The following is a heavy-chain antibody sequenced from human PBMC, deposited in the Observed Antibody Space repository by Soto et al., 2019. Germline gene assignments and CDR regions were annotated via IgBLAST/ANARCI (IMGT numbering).Heavy chain of an antibody. CDR2: ISQSGSS. CDR3: ASRTDKALDF. Sequence: QLQLQESGSRLVKPSQTLSLTCVVSVASLSSGHYSWSWIRQSPGKGLEFIGYISQSGSSHYNPSLRRRLTTSVDKSKNQCSLRLSSVTAADTAVYYCASRTDKALDFWCQRTLVTVSS. J-gene: IGHJ4*02. V-gene: IGHV4-30-2*06. CDR1: VASLSSGHYS. D-gene: IGHD2-21*02.